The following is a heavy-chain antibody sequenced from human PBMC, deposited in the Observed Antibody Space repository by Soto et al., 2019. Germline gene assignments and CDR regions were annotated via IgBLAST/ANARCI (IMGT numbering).Heavy chain of an antibody. CDR1: GGSIGSDYY. CDR3: ARALKYYGGYFHENLSFDP. Sequence: SETLSLTCTVSGGSIGSDYYWSWIRQPPGKGLEWIGCIYFSGSTYYNPSLRSRLTISVDTSKNQFSLKLSSVTAADTAVYYCARALKYYGGYFHENLSFDPWGQGTLVTVSS. CDR2: IYFSGST. D-gene: IGHD4-17*01. V-gene: IGHV4-30-4*01. J-gene: IGHJ5*02.